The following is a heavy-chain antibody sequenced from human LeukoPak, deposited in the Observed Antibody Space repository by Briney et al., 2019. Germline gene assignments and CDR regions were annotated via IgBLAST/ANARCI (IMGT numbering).Heavy chain of an antibody. J-gene: IGHJ5*02. V-gene: IGHV4-4*07. CDR3: ARDKGYSSSWSSKYNWFDP. Sequence: PSETLSLTCTVSGGSISSYYWSWIRQPAGKGLEWNGRIYTSGSTNYNPSLKSRVTMSVDTSKNQFSLKLSSVTAADTAVYYCARDKGYSSSWSSKYNWFDPWGQGTLVTVSS. CDR2: IYTSGST. D-gene: IGHD6-13*01. CDR1: GGSISSYY.